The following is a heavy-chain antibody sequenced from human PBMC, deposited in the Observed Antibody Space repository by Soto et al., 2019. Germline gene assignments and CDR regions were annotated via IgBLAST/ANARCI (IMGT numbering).Heavy chain of an antibody. V-gene: IGHV3-23*01. Sequence: EVQLLDSGGDLAQPGGSLRLSCTASGFTFSSFGMAWVRQAPGKGLEWVSAISASGDSSYYADSVKGRFTISRDNPPNTVYLQMNSLRVDDSAVYYCAKLGIGMFSHKHHFEHWGQGTQVAVSS. CDR2: ISASGDSS. CDR1: GFTFSSFG. J-gene: IGHJ4*02. CDR3: AKLGIGMFSHKHHFEH. D-gene: IGHD3-10*02.